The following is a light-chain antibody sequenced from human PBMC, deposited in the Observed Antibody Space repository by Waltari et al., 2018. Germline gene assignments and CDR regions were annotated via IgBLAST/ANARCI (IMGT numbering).Light chain of an antibody. J-gene: IGKJ4*01. CDR3: QQYGSSLL. Sequence: ESVLTQSPGTLSLSPGERATLSCRASQSVSSSYLAWYQQKPGQAPRLLIYGASSRATGIPDRFSGSGSGTDFTLTISRLEPEDFAVYYCQQYGSSLLFGGGTKVEIK. CDR2: GAS. V-gene: IGKV3-20*01. CDR1: QSVSSSY.